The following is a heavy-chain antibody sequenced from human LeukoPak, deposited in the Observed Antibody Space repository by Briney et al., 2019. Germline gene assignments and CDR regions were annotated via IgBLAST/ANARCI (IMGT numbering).Heavy chain of an antibody. CDR3: ARGRCLRFGRRSTNNWFDP. Sequence: ASVKVSCKASGYTFTSYDINWVRQATGQGLEWIGWMNPNSGNTGYAQKFQGRVTMTRNTSISTAYMELSGLRSEDTAVYYCARGRCLRFGRRSTNNWFDPWGQGTLVTVSS. V-gene: IGHV1-8*01. CDR2: MNPNSGNT. D-gene: IGHD3-10*01. J-gene: IGHJ5*02. CDR1: GYTFTSYD.